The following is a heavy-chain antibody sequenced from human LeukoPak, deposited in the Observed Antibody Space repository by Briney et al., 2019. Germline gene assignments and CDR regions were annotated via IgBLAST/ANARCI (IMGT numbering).Heavy chain of an antibody. D-gene: IGHD6-13*01. CDR3: ARGRTLSSSWFQFVY. Sequence: GGSLRLSCAASGFTFSSYAMSWVRQAPGKGLEWVSAISGSGGSTYYADSVKGRFTISRDNSKNTLYLQMNSLRAEDTAVYYCARGRTLSSSWFQFVYWGQGTLVTVSS. CDR1: GFTFSSYA. CDR2: ISGSGGST. V-gene: IGHV3-23*01. J-gene: IGHJ4*02.